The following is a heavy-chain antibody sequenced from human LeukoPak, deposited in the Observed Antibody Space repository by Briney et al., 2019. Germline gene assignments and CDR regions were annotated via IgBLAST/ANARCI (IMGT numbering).Heavy chain of an antibody. D-gene: IGHD4-11*01. V-gene: IGHV3-30*18. CDR3: AKDRDYTGVIHY. CDR1: GFTFSSYG. CDR2: IAYDGSNK. Sequence: GSLRLSCTASGFTFSSYGMNWVRQAPGKGLEWVAVIAYDGSNKYYADSVKGRFTISRDNSKNTLYLQMNSLRPEDTAVYYCAKDRDYTGVIHYWGQGTLVTVSS. J-gene: IGHJ4*02.